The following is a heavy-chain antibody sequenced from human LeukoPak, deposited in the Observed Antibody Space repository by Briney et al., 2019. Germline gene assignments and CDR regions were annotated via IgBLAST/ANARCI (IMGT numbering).Heavy chain of an antibody. CDR2: ISAYNGNT. CDR1: GYTFTSYG. Sequence: RASVKVSCKASGYTFTSYGISWVRQAPGQGLEWMGWISAYNGNTNYAQKLQGRVTMTTDTSTSTAYMELRSLRSDDTAVYYCARKTHKSSTSWSDDAFDIWGQGTMVTVSS. J-gene: IGHJ3*02. D-gene: IGHD2-2*01. CDR3: ARKTHKSSTSWSDDAFDI. V-gene: IGHV1-18*01.